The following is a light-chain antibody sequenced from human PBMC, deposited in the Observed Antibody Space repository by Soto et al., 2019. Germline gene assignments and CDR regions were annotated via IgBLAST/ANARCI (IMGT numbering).Light chain of an antibody. Sequence: EIVMTQSPATLSVSPGERATLSCRASQSVSSNLAWYQQKPGQAPRLLIYGASTRATGIPARSSGSGSGTEFTLTISSLQSEDFAAYYCQQYNNWPWTFGQGTKVDIK. CDR3: QQYNNWPWT. CDR1: QSVSSN. J-gene: IGKJ1*01. CDR2: GAS. V-gene: IGKV3-15*01.